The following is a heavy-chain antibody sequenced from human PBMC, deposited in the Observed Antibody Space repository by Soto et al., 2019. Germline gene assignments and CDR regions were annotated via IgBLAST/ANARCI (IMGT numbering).Heavy chain of an antibody. CDR2: ITSSSSHI. V-gene: IGHV3-21*02. CDR1: GFTLTSYT. Sequence: EVQLVESGGGLVKPGGSLRLSCAASGFTLTSYTMNWVRQASGKGLEWVSSITSSSSHIYYADSVKGRFTISRDNAGNSLYRQMNSLRAEDSAVYYCVRERGLSSFYGMDVWGQGTTVTVSS. D-gene: IGHD3-10*01. J-gene: IGHJ6*02. CDR3: VRERGLSSFYGMDV.